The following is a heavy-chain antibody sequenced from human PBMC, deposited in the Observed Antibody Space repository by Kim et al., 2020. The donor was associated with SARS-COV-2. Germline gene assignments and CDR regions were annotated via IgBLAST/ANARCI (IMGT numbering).Heavy chain of an antibody. D-gene: IGHD5-12*01. CDR1: GFTFSSFA. CDR2: ISASGDST. J-gene: IGHJ4*02. V-gene: IGHV3-23*01. CDR3: ARPRGRGDSGYFH. Sequence: GGSLRLSCAASGFTFSSFAMSWVRQAPGKGPEWVSSISASGDSTYYADSVRGLFTISSDNSENPLYLQMNSLRAEDTAVFYCARPRGRGDSGYFHWGQGT.